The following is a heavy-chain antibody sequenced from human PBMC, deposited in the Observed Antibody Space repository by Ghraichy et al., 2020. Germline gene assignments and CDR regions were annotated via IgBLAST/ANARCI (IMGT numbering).Heavy chain of an antibody. V-gene: IGHV1-18*01. CDR1: GYTFTSYG. Sequence: ASVKVSCKASGYTFTSYGISWVRQAPGQGLEWMGWISAYNGNTNYAQKLQGRVTMTTDTSTSTAYMELRSLRSDDTAVYYCASSYYDILTGYAAPSYFDYWGQGTLVTVSS. CDR3: ASSYYDILTGYAAPSYFDY. CDR2: ISAYNGNT. D-gene: IGHD3-9*01. J-gene: IGHJ4*02.